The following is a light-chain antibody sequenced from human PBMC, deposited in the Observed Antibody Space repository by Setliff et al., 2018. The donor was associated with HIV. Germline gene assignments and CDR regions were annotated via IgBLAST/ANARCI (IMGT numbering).Light chain of an antibody. J-gene: IGLJ1*01. CDR2: QST. V-gene: IGLV2-23*01. CDR1: SNEVGRYDL. CDR3: FSNTGSNTFV. Sequence: QSVLTQPVSVAGCTGQSINISCTGTSNEVGRYDLVTWYQQHTARAPKLIIYQSTRRPSGVSNLFSRSKSGNVASLTISGLQAEDEADYYCFSNTGSNTFVFGTGTKVTVL.